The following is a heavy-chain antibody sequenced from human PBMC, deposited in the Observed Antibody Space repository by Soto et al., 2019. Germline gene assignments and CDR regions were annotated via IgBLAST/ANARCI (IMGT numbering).Heavy chain of an antibody. Sequence: EVQLLESGGGLVQPGGSLRLSCAASGLTFSSYAMSWVRQAPGKGLEWVSAISGSGGSTYHADSVKGRFTISRDNSKNTLYLQRISLRSEDTAVYYCANDLNWVAAPSDYWGQGTLVTVSS. CDR3: ANDLNWVAAPSDY. CDR1: GLTFSSYA. CDR2: ISGSGGST. V-gene: IGHV3-23*01. D-gene: IGHD6-25*01. J-gene: IGHJ4*02.